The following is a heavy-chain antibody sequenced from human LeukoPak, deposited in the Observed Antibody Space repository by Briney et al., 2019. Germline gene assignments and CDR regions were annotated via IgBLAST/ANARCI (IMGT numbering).Heavy chain of an antibody. CDR3: TRSLDY. CDR2: IKPDGSEI. V-gene: IGHV3-7*02. CDR1: GXSFSDYW. D-gene: IGHD2-15*01. J-gene: IGHJ4*02. Sequence: PGGSLRLSCAASGXSFSDYWMDWARQAPGKGLEWVANIKPDGSEIYYVDAVKGRFTISRDNAKNSLYLQMNSLRAEDTAVYYCTRSLDYWGQGTLVTVSS.